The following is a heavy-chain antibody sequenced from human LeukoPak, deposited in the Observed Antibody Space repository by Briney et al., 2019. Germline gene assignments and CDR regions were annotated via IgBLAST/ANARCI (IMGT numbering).Heavy chain of an antibody. CDR2: ISYDGSNK. Sequence: GGSLRLSCAASGFTFSSYGMHWVRQAPGKGLEWVAVISYDGSNKYHADSVKGRFTISRDNSKNTLYLQMNSLRTEDTAVYYCARDVAATGTYTDYWGQGTLVTVSS. J-gene: IGHJ4*02. CDR1: GFTFSSYG. V-gene: IGHV3-30*03. CDR3: ARDVAATGTYTDY. D-gene: IGHD6-13*01.